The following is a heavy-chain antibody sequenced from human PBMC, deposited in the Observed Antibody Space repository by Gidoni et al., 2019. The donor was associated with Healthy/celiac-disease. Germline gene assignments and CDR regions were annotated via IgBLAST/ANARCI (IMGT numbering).Heavy chain of an antibody. V-gene: IGHV4-59*08. CDR2: IYYSGST. Sequence: QVQLQESGPGLVKPSETLSLTCTVSGGSISSYSWSWIRQPPGKGLEWIGYIYYSGSTNYNPSLKSRVTISVDTSKNQFSLKLSSVTAADTAVYYCARQNRIQLWDFDYWGQGTLVTVSS. J-gene: IGHJ4*02. D-gene: IGHD5-18*01. CDR3: ARQNRIQLWDFDY. CDR1: GGSISSYS.